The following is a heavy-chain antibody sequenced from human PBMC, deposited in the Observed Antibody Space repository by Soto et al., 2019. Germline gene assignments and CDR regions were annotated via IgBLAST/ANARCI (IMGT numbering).Heavy chain of an antibody. V-gene: IGHV3-33*06. CDR1: GFTFSSYG. Sequence: GGSLRLSCAASGFTFSSYGMHWVRQAPGKGLEWVAVIWCDGSNKYYADSVKGRFTISRDNSKNTLYLQMNSLRAEDTAVYYCAKAAAMVLDGMDVWGQGTTVTVSS. J-gene: IGHJ6*02. CDR3: AKAAAMVLDGMDV. D-gene: IGHD5-18*01. CDR2: IWCDGSNK.